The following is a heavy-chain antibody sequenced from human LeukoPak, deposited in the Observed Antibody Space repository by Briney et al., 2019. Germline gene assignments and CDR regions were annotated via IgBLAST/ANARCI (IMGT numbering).Heavy chain of an antibody. CDR3: ARHFPIPY. CDR2: INHSGTT. Sequence: RSSETLSLTCAVHGGSFSGYYWTWIRQPPGKGLEWIGEINHSGTTNYNPSLKSRVTISVDTSKNQFSLKLSSVTAADTAVYYCARHFPIPYWGQGTLVTVSS. J-gene: IGHJ4*02. D-gene: IGHD3-3*02. CDR1: GGSFSGYY. V-gene: IGHV4-34*01.